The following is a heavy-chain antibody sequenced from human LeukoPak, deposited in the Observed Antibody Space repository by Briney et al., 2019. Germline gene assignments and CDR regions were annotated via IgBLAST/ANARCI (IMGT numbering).Heavy chain of an antibody. CDR2: ISSSSSYI. V-gene: IGHV3-21*01. CDR1: GFTFSNYG. Sequence: GGTLRLSCAASGFTFSNYGMHWVRQAPGKGLEWVSSISSSSSYIYYADSVKGRFTISRDNAKNSLYLQMNSLRAEDTAVYYCARDQYSSGWPNAFDIWGQGTMVTVSS. D-gene: IGHD6-19*01. CDR3: ARDQYSSGWPNAFDI. J-gene: IGHJ3*02.